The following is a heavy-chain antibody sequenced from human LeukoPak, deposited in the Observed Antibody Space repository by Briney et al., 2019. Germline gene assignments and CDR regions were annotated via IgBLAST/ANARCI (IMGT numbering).Heavy chain of an antibody. CDR2: INPNSGDT. J-gene: IGHJ4*02. CDR1: GYTINKYY. Sequence: ASVKVSCKASGYTINKYYIHWVRQVPGQGLEWMGWINPNSGDTKSAQKFQDRVTMTRDTSITTAYMELSRLESDDTAIYYCARVTPQFFDFWGQGTLVTVSS. D-gene: IGHD2-15*01. V-gene: IGHV1-2*02. CDR3: ARVTPQFFDF.